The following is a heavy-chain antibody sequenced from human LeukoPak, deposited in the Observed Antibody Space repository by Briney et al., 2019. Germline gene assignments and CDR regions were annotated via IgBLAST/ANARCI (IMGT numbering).Heavy chain of an antibody. CDR1: GFTFSRYG. CDR2: ISYDGSNK. V-gene: IGHV3-30*18. J-gene: IGHJ4*02. Sequence: RRALRLSCAASGFTFSRYGMHWVRQAPGKGLEWVAVISYDGSNKYYADSVKGRFTISRDNSKNTLYLQMNSLRAEDTAVYYCAKSERAVTFDYWGQGTLVTVSS. CDR3: AKSERAVTFDY. D-gene: IGHD4-17*01.